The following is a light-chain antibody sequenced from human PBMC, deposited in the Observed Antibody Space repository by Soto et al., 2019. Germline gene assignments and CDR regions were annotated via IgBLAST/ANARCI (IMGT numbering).Light chain of an antibody. CDR1: QSITIW. CDR3: QQAASFPFT. J-gene: IGKJ3*01. V-gene: IGKV1-5*01. CDR2: DAS. Sequence: DIQMTQSPSTLSASVGDSVTITCRASQSITIWLAWYQQKPGKAPKLLIYDASSLETGVPSRFSGSGSGTDFTLTISSLQPEDAAIYSCQQAASFPFTFGPGAKV.